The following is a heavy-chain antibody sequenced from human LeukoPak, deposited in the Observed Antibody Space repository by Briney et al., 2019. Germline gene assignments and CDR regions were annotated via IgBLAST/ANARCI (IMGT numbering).Heavy chain of an antibody. Sequence: GGSLRLSCAASGFTFSDYYMTWIRQAPGKGLEWVSYISSSGSIIYYADSLKGRFTISRDNAKSSLYLQMNSLRAEDTAVYYCARAREGSSLDYWGQGTLVTVSS. CDR1: GFTFSDYY. V-gene: IGHV3-11*01. J-gene: IGHJ4*02. CDR2: ISSSGSII. D-gene: IGHD6-6*01. CDR3: ARAREGSSLDY.